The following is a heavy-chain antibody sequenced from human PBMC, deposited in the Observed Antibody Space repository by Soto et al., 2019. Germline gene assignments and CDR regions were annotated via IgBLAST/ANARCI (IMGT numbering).Heavy chain of an antibody. Sequence: PGGSLRLSCAASGFTFSSYWMHWVRQAPGKGLVWVSRINSDGSSTSYADSVKGRFTISRDNAKNTLYLQMNSLRAEDTAVYYCARLYSSGWYVDYFDYWGQGTLVTVSS. V-gene: IGHV3-74*01. D-gene: IGHD6-19*01. CDR2: INSDGSST. J-gene: IGHJ4*02. CDR1: GFTFSSYW. CDR3: ARLYSSGWYVDYFDY.